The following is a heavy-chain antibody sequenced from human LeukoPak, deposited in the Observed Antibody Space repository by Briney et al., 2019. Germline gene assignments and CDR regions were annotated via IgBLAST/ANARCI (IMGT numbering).Heavy chain of an antibody. CDR3: WVVVTHPSYYFDY. J-gene: IGHJ4*02. Sequence: GGSLRLSCAASGFTFSNAWMSWVRQAPGKGLEWVGRIKSKTDGGTTDYAAPVKGRFTISRDDSKNTLYLQMNSLKTEDTAVYYCWVVVTHPSYYFDYWGQGTLVTVSS. CDR2: IKSKTDGGTT. CDR1: GFTFSNAW. V-gene: IGHV3-15*01. D-gene: IGHD3-22*01.